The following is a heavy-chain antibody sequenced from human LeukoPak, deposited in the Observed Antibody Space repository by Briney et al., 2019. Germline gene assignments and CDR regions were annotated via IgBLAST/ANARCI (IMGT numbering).Heavy chain of an antibody. J-gene: IGHJ4*02. CDR1: GFTFSSYA. V-gene: IGHV3-23*01. CDR2: ISGSGGST. CDR3: AKDFPQVPQDYYDSICYFDY. Sequence: GGSLRLSCAASGFTFSSYAMSWVRQAPGKGLEWVSAISGSGGSTYYADSVKGRFTISRDNSKNTLYLQMNSLRAEDTAVYYCAKDFPQVPQDYYDSICYFDYWGQGTLVTVSS. D-gene: IGHD3-22*01.